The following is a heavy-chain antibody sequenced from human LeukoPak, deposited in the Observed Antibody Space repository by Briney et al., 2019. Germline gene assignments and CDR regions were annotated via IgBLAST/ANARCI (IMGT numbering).Heavy chain of an antibody. Sequence: SETLSLTCTVSGGSISSYYWSWIRQPPGKGLEWIGYIYYSGSTNYNPSLKSRVTISVDTSKNPFSLKLSSVTAADTAVYYCARAVAYYDILTGYRYYFDYWGQGTLVTVSS. D-gene: IGHD3-9*01. CDR3: ARAVAYYDILTGYRYYFDY. CDR2: IYYSGST. V-gene: IGHV4-59*12. J-gene: IGHJ4*02. CDR1: GGSISSYY.